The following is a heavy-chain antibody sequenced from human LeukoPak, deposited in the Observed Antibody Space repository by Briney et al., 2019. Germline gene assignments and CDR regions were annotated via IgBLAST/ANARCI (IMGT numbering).Heavy chain of an antibody. V-gene: IGHV4-38-2*02. D-gene: IGHD6-25*01. J-gene: IGHJ5*02. Sequence: SETLSLTCTVSGYSISSGYYWGWIRQPPGKGLEWIGSIYHSGSTYYNPSLKSRVTISVDTSKNQFSLKLSSVTAADTVVYYCARDQRVNWFDPWGQGTLVTVSS. CDR1: GYSISSGYY. CDR2: IYHSGST. CDR3: ARDQRVNWFDP.